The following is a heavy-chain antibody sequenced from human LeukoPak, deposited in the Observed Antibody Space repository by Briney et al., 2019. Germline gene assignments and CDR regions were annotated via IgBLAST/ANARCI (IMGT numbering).Heavy chain of an antibody. CDR1: GGSISSYS. CDR2: IYYSGST. J-gene: IGHJ4*02. D-gene: IGHD6-19*01. CDR3: ARRTSSGWLDY. V-gene: IGHV4-59*08. Sequence: SQTLSLTCTFSGGSISSYSWSWIRQPPGKGLECIGYIYYSGSTNYNPSLKSRVTISVDTSKNQFSLKLSSVTAADTAVYYCARRTSSGWLDYWGQGTLVTVSS.